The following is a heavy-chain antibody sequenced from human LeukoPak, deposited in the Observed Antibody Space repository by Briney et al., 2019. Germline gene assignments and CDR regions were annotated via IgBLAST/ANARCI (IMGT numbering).Heavy chain of an antibody. CDR3: IAAAGNSYY. CDR1: GFTFSSYA. V-gene: IGHV3-30-3*01. J-gene: IGHJ4*02. D-gene: IGHD6-13*01. CDR2: ISYDGSNK. Sequence: PGGSLRLSCAASGFTFSSYAMHWVRQAPGKGLEWVAVISYDGSNKYYADSVKGRFTISRDNSKNTLYLQMNSLRAEDTAVYYCIAAAGNSYYWGQGTLVTVSS.